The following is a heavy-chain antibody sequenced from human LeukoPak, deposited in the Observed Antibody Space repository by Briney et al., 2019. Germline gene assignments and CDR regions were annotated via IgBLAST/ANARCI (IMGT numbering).Heavy chain of an antibody. CDR1: GGSFSGYY. CDR2: INHSGST. D-gene: IGHD4-17*01. J-gene: IGHJ4*02. CDR3: ASLHDYGDYFFDY. Sequence: SETLSLTCAIYGGSFSGYYWSWIRQPPGKGLEWIGEINHSGSTNYNPSLKSRVTISVDTSKNQFSLKLSSVTAADTAVYYCASLHDYGDYFFDYWGQGTLVTVSS. V-gene: IGHV4-34*01.